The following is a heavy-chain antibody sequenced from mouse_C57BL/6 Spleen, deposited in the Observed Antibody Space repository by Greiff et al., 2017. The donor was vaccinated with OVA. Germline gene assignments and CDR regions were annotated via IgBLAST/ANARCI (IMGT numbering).Heavy chain of an antibody. CDR1: GFNINDYY. D-gene: IGHD4-1*01. Sequence: VQLQQSGAELVKPGDSVKLSCTASGFNINDYYMHWVKQRPEQGLEWIGRIDPEDGETKYAPKFQGKATITADTSSNTAYLQLSSLTSEDTAVYYCARGNWDDYWYFDVWGTGTTVTVSS. J-gene: IGHJ1*03. V-gene: IGHV14-2*01. CDR3: ARGNWDDYWYFDV. CDR2: IDPEDGET.